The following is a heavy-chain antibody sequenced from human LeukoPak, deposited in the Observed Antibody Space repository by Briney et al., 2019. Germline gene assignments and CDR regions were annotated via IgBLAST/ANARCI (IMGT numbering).Heavy chain of an antibody. V-gene: IGHV3-30*18. Sequence: GGSLRLSCAASGSTFSSYGMHWVRQAPGKGLEWVAVISYDGSNKYYADSVKGRFTISRDNSKNTLYLQMNSLRAEDTAVYYCAKDKEGSSGWYEVDYWGQGTLVTVSS. J-gene: IGHJ4*02. CDR1: GSTFSSYG. D-gene: IGHD6-19*01. CDR3: AKDKEGSSGWYEVDY. CDR2: ISYDGSNK.